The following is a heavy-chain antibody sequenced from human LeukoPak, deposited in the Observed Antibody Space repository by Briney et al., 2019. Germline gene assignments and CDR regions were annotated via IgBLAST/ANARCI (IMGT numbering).Heavy chain of an antibody. CDR2: IISSSSFI. CDR3: ARDFGGYCSSSSCYLGFLDY. CDR1: GFTFSSYT. J-gene: IGHJ4*02. V-gene: IGHV3-21*03. D-gene: IGHD2-2*01. Sequence: GGSLRFSCAASGFTFSSYTMNWVRQAPGKGLEWVSSIISSSSFIYYADSVKGRFTISRDNAKNSLYLQMNSLRAEDTAVYYCARDFGGYCSSSSCYLGFLDYWGQGTLVTVSS.